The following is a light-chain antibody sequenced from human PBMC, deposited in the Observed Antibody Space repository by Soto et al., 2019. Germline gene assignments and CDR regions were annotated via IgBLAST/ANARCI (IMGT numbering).Light chain of an antibody. CDR3: QQHNSVSYT. V-gene: IGKV1-5*02. J-gene: IGKJ2*01. CDR1: QSINIW. Sequence: DIQRTQSPSTLSASVGDRVTLFCRASQSINIWLAWYQQKPGKAPNLLIYDSSSFDTGIPSRFSGTASGTEITLTITSLQPDDVATYYCQQHNSVSYTFGLGTKGEI. CDR2: DSS.